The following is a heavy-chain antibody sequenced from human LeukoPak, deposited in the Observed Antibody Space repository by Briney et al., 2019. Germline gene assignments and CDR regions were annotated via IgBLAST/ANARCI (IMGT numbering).Heavy chain of an antibody. CDR2: ISSSSSYI. J-gene: IGHJ4*02. Sequence: GGSLRLSRAASGFTLSSYSLNWVRQASGKGLEWGSYISSSSSYIYYADSVKGRFTISRDNAKNSLYLQMNSLRAEDTAVYYCARVGRDLGVDYWGQGTLVTVSS. V-gene: IGHV3-21*01. D-gene: IGHD1-26*01. CDR3: ARVGRDLGVDY. CDR1: GFTLSSYS.